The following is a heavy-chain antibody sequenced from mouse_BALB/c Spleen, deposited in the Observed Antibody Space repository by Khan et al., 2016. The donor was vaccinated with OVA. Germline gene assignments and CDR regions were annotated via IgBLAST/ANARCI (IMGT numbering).Heavy chain of an antibody. Sequence: QVWLQQSGAELVKPGASVRLSCKASGYTFTSYYLYWVKQRPGQGLEWIGDINPSNGGTNFNEKFKSKATLTVDKSSSPAYMQPSSLTSEYSAVYYCTRAGYGTFAYWGQGTLVTVSA. CDR1: GYTFTSYY. CDR2: INPSNGGT. V-gene: IGHV1S81*02. D-gene: IGHD2-1*01. CDR3: TRAGYGTFAY. J-gene: IGHJ3*01.